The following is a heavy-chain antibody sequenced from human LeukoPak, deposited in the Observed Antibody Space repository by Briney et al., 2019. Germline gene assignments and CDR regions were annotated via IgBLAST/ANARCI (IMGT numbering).Heavy chain of an antibody. CDR2: IYHSGST. Sequence: SETLSLTCTVSGYSISSGYYWGWIRQPPGKGLEWIGSIYHSGSTYYNPSLKSRATISVDTSKNQFSLKLSSVTAADTAVYYCARDRRLDIVVVPAADFDYWGQGTLVTVSS. CDR3: ARDRRLDIVVVPAADFDY. D-gene: IGHD2-2*03. CDR1: GYSISSGYY. V-gene: IGHV4-38-2*02. J-gene: IGHJ4*02.